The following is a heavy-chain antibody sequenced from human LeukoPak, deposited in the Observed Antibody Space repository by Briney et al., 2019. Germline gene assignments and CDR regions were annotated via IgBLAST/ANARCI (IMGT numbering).Heavy chain of an antibody. J-gene: IGHJ4*02. D-gene: IGHD3-3*01. CDR3: ARGRDDFWSGYSLGRHPPCFDY. V-gene: IGHV1-69*06. CDR2: IIPIFGTT. Sequence: SVKVSCKASGDTFSNYAISWVRQAPGQGLEWMGGIIPIFGTTNYAQKFQGRVTITADKSTSTAYVELSGLRSEDTAVYYCARGRDDFWSGYSLGRHPPCFDYWGQGTLVTVSS. CDR1: GDTFSNYA.